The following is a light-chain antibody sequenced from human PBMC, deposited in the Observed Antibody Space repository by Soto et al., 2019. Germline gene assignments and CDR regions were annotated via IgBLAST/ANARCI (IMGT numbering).Light chain of an antibody. CDR1: QSVSSSY. CDR3: QQYGSAPFT. CDR2: GAS. V-gene: IGKV3-20*01. Sequence: EIVLTQSPGTLSLSPGERATLSCSASQSVSSSYLAWYQQKPGQAPRLLIYGASSRATGIPDRFSGSGSATDFTLTISRLEPEDFAVYYCQQYGSAPFTFGPGTKVDIK. J-gene: IGKJ3*01.